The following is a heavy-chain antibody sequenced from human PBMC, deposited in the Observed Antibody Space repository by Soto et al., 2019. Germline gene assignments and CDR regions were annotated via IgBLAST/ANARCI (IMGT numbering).Heavy chain of an antibody. D-gene: IGHD5-12*01. V-gene: IGHV3-64D*06. J-gene: IGHJ4*02. Sequence: LRPSCPTSRFTLSRYAMHWLRQAPGKRLEYVSGVRGNGDPPFYADSVKGRFTISRDNSKNTLYLQMSSLSADDTAVYYCVKSRGGNNFDFFDWGQGALVTVSS. CDR1: RFTLSRYA. CDR3: VKSRGGNNFDFFD. CDR2: VRGNGDPP.